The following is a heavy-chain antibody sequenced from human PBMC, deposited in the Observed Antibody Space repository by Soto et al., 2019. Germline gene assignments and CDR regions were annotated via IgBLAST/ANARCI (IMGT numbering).Heavy chain of an antibody. D-gene: IGHD2-2*02. CDR3: ARGHHTGDYFDY. V-gene: IGHV4-34*01. CDR1: GGSFSGYY. CDR2: INHSGST. Sequence: SETLSLTCAVYGGSFSGYYWSWIRQPPGKGLEWIGEINHSGSTNYNPSLKSQVTISVDTSKNQFSLKLSSVTAADTAVYYCARGHHTGDYFDYWGQGTLVTVSS. J-gene: IGHJ4*02.